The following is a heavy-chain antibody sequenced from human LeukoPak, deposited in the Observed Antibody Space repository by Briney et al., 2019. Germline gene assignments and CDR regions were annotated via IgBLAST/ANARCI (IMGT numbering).Heavy chain of an antibody. V-gene: IGHV3-49*03. CDR2: IRSKAYGGTT. J-gene: IGHJ5*02. Sequence: GGSLRLSCTASGFTFGDYAMTWFRQAPGKGLEWVGFIRSKAYGGTTEYAASVKGRFTISRDDSKSIAYLQMNSLKTEDTAVYYCTRYRGGSYATNWFDPWGQGTLVTVSS. CDR1: GFTFGDYA. D-gene: IGHD1-26*01. CDR3: TRYRGGSYATNWFDP.